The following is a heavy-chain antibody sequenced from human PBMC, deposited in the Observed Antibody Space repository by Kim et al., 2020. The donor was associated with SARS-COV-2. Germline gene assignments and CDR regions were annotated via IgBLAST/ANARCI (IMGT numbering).Heavy chain of an antibody. V-gene: IGHV3-23*01. Sequence: GGSLRLSCAASGFTFSSYAMSWVRQAPGKGLEWVSAISGSGGSTYYADSVKGRFTISRDNSKNTLYLQMNSLRAEDTAVYYCAKDLPFMAAGHDAFDTWGQGAMVTVSS. CDR3: AKDLPFMAAGHDAFDT. D-gene: IGHD3-3*02. CDR1: GFTFSSYA. CDR2: ISGSGGST. J-gene: IGHJ3*02.